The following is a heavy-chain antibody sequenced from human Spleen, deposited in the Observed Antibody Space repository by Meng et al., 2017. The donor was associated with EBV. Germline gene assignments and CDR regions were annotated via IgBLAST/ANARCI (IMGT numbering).Heavy chain of an antibody. CDR3: ARRPGSPASRFDY. D-gene: IGHD6-13*01. V-gene: IGHV2-5*01. CDR1: GFSLTTSGVG. J-gene: IGHJ4*02. CDR2: IYWNGEI. Sequence: QSTLKESGPALVKPTQTLPVTCTFSGFSLTTSGVGVAWIRQPPGKALEWLALIYWNGEIRYSPSLKSRLTVTRDTSKNQVVLTMTNMDPVDTATYYCARRPGSPASRFDYWGQGTLVTVSS.